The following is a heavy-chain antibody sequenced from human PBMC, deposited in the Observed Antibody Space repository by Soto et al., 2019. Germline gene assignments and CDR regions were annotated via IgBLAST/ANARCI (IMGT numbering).Heavy chain of an antibody. Sequence: SETLSLTCTVSGGSISSSSYYWGWIRQPPGKGLEWIGSIYYSGSTYYNPSLKSRVTISVDTSKNQFSLKLSSVTAADTAVYYCARHEVAVAGIDWFDPWGQGTLVTVSS. J-gene: IGHJ5*02. CDR3: ARHEVAVAGIDWFDP. CDR1: GGSISSSSYY. D-gene: IGHD6-19*01. CDR2: IYYSGST. V-gene: IGHV4-39*01.